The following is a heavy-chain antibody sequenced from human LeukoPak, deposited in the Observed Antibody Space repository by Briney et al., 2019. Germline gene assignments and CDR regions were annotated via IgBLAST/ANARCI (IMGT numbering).Heavy chain of an antibody. D-gene: IGHD7-27*01. V-gene: IGHV3-23*01. CDR2: ISGSGDTT. J-gene: IGHJ5*02. Sequence: PGGSLRLPCATSGFTSNMYAMGWVRHAPGKGLQWVSSISGSGDTTYYADSVKGRFTISRDNSKNTLYLQMNSLGADDAAIYYCAKERLGNTKWFDPWGQGTLVTVSS. CDR3: AKERLGNTKWFDP. CDR1: GFTSNMYA.